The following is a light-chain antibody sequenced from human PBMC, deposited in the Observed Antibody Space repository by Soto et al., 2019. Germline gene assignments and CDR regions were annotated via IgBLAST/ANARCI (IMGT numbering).Light chain of an antibody. CDR3: QQYGPSPMYT. V-gene: IGKV3-20*01. CDR2: GAS. Sequence: EIVLTQSPGTLSLSPGERATLSCRASQTVSSSYLAWYQQKPGQAPRLLIYGASTRATGSPGRFSGSASGTDFTLTISRLEPEDFAVYYCQQYGPSPMYTFGQGTNLEIK. CDR1: QTVSSSY. J-gene: IGKJ2*01.